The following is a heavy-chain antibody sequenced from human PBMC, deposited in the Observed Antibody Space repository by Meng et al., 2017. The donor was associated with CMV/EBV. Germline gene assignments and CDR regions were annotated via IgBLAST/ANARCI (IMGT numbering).Heavy chain of an antibody. CDR2: ISYDGSNK. J-gene: IGHJ6*02. CDR1: GFTFSSYA. V-gene: IGHV3-30-3*01. Sequence: GESLKISCAASGFTFSSYAMHWVRQAPGKGLEWVAVISYDGSNKYYADSVKGRFTISRDNSKNTLYLQMNSLRAEDTAVYYCARDGNGGSGYCSSTSCPWERRYYYYGMDVWGQGTTVTVSS. D-gene: IGHD2-2*01. CDR3: ARDGNGGSGYCSSTSCPWERRYYYYGMDV.